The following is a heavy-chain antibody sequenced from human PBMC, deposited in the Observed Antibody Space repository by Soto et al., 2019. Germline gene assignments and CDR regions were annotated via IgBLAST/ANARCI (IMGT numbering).Heavy chain of an antibody. CDR2: IYYSGST. D-gene: IGHD3-3*01. CDR3: ARDRGHYDFWIRNQDAFDI. J-gene: IGHJ3*02. Sequence: QVQLQESGPGLVKPSQTLSLTCTVSGGSISSGGYYWSWIRQHPGKGLEWIGYIYYSGSTYYNPSLKSRVTISVDTSKNQFSLKLSSVTAADTAVYYCARDRGHYDFWIRNQDAFDIWGQGTMVTVSS. V-gene: IGHV4-31*03. CDR1: GGSISSGGYY.